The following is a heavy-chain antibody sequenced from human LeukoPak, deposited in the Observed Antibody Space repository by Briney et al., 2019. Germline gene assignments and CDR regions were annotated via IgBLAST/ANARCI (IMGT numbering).Heavy chain of an antibody. CDR1: GFIFRDSA. Sequence: GGSLKLSCAAPGFIFRDSAFHWVRQASGKGLEWVSRIRGKPYGYATAYAASVKGRFTVSRDDSQNTAYLQMDSLRTEDTAVCYCSRRHYGDHVLDFWGQGVLVTVSS. D-gene: IGHD4-17*01. V-gene: IGHV3-73*01. CDR3: SRRHYGDHVLDF. CDR2: IRGKPYGYAT. J-gene: IGHJ4*02.